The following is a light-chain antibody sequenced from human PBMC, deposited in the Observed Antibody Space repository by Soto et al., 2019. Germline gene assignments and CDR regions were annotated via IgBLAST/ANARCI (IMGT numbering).Light chain of an antibody. V-gene: IGLV1-40*01. CDR3: QSYDSSLSGSHVV. Sequence: QSVLTQPPSVSGAPGQRVTISCTGSSSNIGAGYDVHWYQQIPGTAPKLLIYGNSNRPSGVPDRFSGSKSGTSASLAITGLQAVDEADYYCQSYDSSLSGSHVVFGGGTKLTVL. J-gene: IGLJ2*01. CDR2: GNS. CDR1: SSNIGAGYD.